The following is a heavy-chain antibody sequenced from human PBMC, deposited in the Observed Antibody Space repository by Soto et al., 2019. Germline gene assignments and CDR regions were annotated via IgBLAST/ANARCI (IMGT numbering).Heavy chain of an antibody. CDR2: ISAKKGNT. CDR1: GYTFTSYG. CDR3: AREILSPDFYFHGMDV. D-gene: IGHD2-15*01. Sequence: QGQLVQSGAEVKKPGASVKVSCKASGYTFTSYGISWVRPAPGQGLEWMGWISAKKGNTKYAQKFQGRVTMTTDTSTSTAYMELRSLRSDDTAVYYCAREILSPDFYFHGMDVWGQGTTVTVSS. J-gene: IGHJ6*02. V-gene: IGHV1-18*04.